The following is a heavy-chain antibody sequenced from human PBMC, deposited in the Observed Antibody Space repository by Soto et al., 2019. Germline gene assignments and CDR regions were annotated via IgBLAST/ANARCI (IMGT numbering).Heavy chain of an antibody. CDR1: GFTFGDYA. D-gene: IGHD3-3*01. V-gene: IGHV3-49*03. J-gene: IGHJ4*02. CDR3: TREREFRYYDFWSGYPSLDY. CDR2: IRSKAYGGTT. Sequence: GGSLRLSCTASGFTFGDYAMSWFRQAPGKGLEWVGFIRSKAYGGTTEYAASVKGRFTISRDDSKSIAYLQMNSLKTEGTAVYYCTREREFRYYDFWSGYPSLDYWGQGTLVTVSS.